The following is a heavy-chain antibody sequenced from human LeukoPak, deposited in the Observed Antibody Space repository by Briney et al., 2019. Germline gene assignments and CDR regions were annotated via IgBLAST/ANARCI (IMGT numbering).Heavy chain of an antibody. CDR1: GYSISSGYY. J-gene: IGHJ4*02. V-gene: IGHV4-38-2*02. Sequence: SETLSLTCTVSGYSISSGYYWAWMRQPPGKGLEWIGSINHSGSTYYNPSLKSRVTVSVDTSKTQVSLRLSSVTAADTAVYYCARVCSSGRCLDYWGQGTLVTVSS. CDR3: ARVCSSGRCLDY. D-gene: IGHD2-15*01. CDR2: INHSGST.